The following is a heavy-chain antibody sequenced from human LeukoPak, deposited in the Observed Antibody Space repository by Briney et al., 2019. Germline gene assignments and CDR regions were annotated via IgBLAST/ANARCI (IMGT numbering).Heavy chain of an antibody. D-gene: IGHD2-15*01. V-gene: IGHV3-48*01. CDR3: AKQLGYCSDGSCYFPY. CDR1: GFTFNIYS. Sequence: GGSLRLSCAASGFTFNIYSMNWARRAPGKGLEWISYITASSNTIYYADSVQGRFTISRDNSKSTLCLQMNSLRAEDTAVYYRAKQLGYCSDGSCYFPYWGQGTLVTVSS. J-gene: IGHJ4*02. CDR2: ITASSNTI.